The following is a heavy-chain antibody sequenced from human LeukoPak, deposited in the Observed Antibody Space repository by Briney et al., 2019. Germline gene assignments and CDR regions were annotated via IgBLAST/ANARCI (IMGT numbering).Heavy chain of an antibody. CDR1: GFTFDDYG. D-gene: IGHD6-6*01. CDR3: ARGSYSSSSEYFYNHYGMDV. J-gene: IGHJ6*02. Sequence: PGGSLRLSCAASGFTFDDYGMNWVRQAPGKGLEWVSGINWNGGSIGYVDSVKGRFTISRDNAKKSLYLQMNSLRVEDTALYHCARGSYSSSSEYFYNHYGMDVWGQGTTVIVSS. CDR2: INWNGGSI. V-gene: IGHV3-20*01.